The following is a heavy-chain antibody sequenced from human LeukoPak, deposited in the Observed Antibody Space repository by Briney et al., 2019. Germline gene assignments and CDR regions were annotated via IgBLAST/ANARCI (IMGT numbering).Heavy chain of an antibody. CDR3: ARVGVVNFVY. CDR2: ISTSGSTI. J-gene: IGHJ4*02. D-gene: IGHD3-22*01. V-gene: IGHV3-48*03. Sequence: GGSLRLSCAASGFTFSSYEMNWVRQAPGKGLEWVSYISTSGSTIYYADSVKGRFTISRDNAKNSLYLQMNSLRAEDTAVYYCARVGVVNFVYWGQGTLVTVSS. CDR1: GFTFSSYE.